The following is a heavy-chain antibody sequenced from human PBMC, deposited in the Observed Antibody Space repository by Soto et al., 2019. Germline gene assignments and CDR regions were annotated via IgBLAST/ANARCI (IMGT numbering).Heavy chain of an antibody. V-gene: IGHV4-31*03. CDR3: ARSGYYDSSGYHSRYDAFDI. CDR1: GGSISSGGYY. CDR2: IYYSGST. Sequence: NPSETLSLTCTVSGGSISSGGYYWSWIRQHPGKGLEWIGYIYYSGSTYYNPSLKSRVTISVDTSKNQFSLKLSSVTAADTAVYYCARSGYYDSSGYHSRYDAFDIWGQGTMVTVSS. J-gene: IGHJ3*02. D-gene: IGHD3-22*01.